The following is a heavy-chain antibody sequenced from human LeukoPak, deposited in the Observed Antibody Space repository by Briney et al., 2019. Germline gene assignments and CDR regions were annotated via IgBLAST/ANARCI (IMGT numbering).Heavy chain of an antibody. CDR1: GFTFINAW. J-gene: IGHJ4*02. V-gene: IGHV3-15*01. CDR2: IKAKAHGGTI. D-gene: IGHD1-26*01. Sequence: GGSLRLSCAASGFTFINAWMAWVRQAPGKGLGWVGRIKAKAHGGTIEYAAPVKGRFTISTDDSKNTLYLQMNSLNTEDKAVYYCTTDGVGVEGATYDNWGQGTLVSVSS. CDR3: TTDGVGVEGATYDN.